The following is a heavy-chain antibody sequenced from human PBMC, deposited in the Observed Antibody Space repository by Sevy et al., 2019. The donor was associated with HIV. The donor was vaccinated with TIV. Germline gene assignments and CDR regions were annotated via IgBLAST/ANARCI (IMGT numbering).Heavy chain of an antibody. D-gene: IGHD3-9*01. CDR1: GISFTTSG. V-gene: IGHV3-30*18. Sequence: GGSLRLSCVVSGISFTTSGMNWVRQAPGKGLEWVAVISYHGRDKFYAESVKGRSTISRDNSKNMLYLQMNSLRAEDTAVYYCAKDFTGYNGMDVWGQGTMVTVSS. J-gene: IGHJ6*02. CDR3: AKDFTGYNGMDV. CDR2: ISYHGRDK.